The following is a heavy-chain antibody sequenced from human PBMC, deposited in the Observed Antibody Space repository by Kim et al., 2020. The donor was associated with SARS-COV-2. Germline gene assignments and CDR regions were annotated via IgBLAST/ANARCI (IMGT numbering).Heavy chain of an antibody. CDR3: ARVVKQQLVRWYGGTYYYYYYMDV. J-gene: IGHJ6*03. D-gene: IGHD6-13*01. V-gene: IGHV6-1*01. Sequence: SQTLSLTCAISGDSVSSNSAAWNWIRQSPSRGLEWLGRTYYRSKWYNDYAVSVKSRITINPDTSKNQFSLQLNSVTPEDTAVYYCARVVKQQLVRWYGGTYYYYYYMDVWGKGTTVTVSS. CDR1: GDSVSSNSAA. CDR2: TYYRSKWYN.